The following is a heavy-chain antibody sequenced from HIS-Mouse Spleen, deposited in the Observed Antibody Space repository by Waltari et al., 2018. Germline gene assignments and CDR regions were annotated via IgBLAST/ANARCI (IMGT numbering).Heavy chain of an antibody. CDR2: IYYSGST. CDR1: GGSISSSSYY. J-gene: IGHJ4*02. D-gene: IGHD1-26*01. CDR3: ARDRELYFDY. V-gene: IGHV4-39*07. Sequence: QLQLQESGPGLVKPSETLSLTCTVSGGSISSSSYYWGWIRQPPGKGLEWIGSIYYSGSTYYNPSLRSRVTISVDTSKNQFSLKLSSVTAADTAVYYCARDRELYFDYWGQGTLVTVSS.